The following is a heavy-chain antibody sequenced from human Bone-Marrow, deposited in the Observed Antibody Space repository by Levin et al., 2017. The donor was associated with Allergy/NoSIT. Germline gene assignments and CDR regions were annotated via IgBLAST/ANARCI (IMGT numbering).Heavy chain of an antibody. CDR1: GFTFHNFG. CDR3: AYYGDYGSG. J-gene: IGHJ4*02. D-gene: IGHD4-17*01. V-gene: IGHV3-33*01. Sequence: HPGGSLRLSCVASGFTFHNFGMHWVRQAPGKGPEWVASIWYDGIKTHYADSVKGRFTISRDNSKNTVDLQMDSLRPDDTGLYYCAYYGDYGSGWGQGTLVTVSS. CDR2: IWYDGIKT.